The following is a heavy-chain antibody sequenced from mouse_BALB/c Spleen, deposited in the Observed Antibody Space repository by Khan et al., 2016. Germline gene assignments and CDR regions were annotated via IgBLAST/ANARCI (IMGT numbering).Heavy chain of an antibody. CDR1: GFTFNTYA. Sequence: EVQLVESGGGLVQPKGSLKLSCAASGFTFNTYAMNWVRQAPGKGLEWVARIRSKRNNYATYYADSVKDRFTISRDDSQSMLYLQMNNLKTEDTPMYYCVRLSYFAYWDQGTLVTVSA. CDR2: IRSKRNNYAT. D-gene: IGHD1-1*02. CDR3: VRLSYFAY. J-gene: IGHJ3*01. V-gene: IGHV10-1*02.